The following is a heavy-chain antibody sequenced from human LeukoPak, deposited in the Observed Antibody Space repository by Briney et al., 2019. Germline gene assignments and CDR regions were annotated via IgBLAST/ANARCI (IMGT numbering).Heavy chain of an antibody. J-gene: IGHJ5*02. CDR3: ARDRSSSWYFSLDP. CDR1: GFTFSSYW. CDR2: INSDGSST. Sequence: QSGGSLRLSCGGSGFTFSSYWMHWVRQAPGKGLVWVSRINSDGSSTRYADSVKGRFTISRDNAKNTLYLQMNSLRAEDTAVYCCARDRSSSWYFSLDPWGQGTLVTVSS. D-gene: IGHD6-13*01. V-gene: IGHV3-74*01.